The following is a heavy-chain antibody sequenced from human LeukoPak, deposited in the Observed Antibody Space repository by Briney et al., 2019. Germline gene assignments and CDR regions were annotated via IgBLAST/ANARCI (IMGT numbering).Heavy chain of an antibody. CDR2: ISAYNGNT. J-gene: IGHJ6*03. Sequence: ASVKVSCKASGYTFSSYGISWVRQAPGQGLEWMGWISAYNGNTNYAQKLQGRVTITRDTSASTAYMELSSLRSEDMAVYYCARDGRIVDTAMVRSVFSPYYMDVWGKGTTVTVSS. D-gene: IGHD5-18*01. CDR1: GYTFSSYG. V-gene: IGHV1-18*03. CDR3: ARDGRIVDTAMVRSVFSPYYMDV.